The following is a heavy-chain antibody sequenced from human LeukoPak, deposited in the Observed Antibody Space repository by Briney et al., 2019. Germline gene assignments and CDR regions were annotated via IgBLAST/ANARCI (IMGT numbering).Heavy chain of an antibody. CDR3: ARDGTMIVVVGPSAFDI. J-gene: IGHJ3*02. CDR2: ISAYNGNT. CDR1: GYTFTSYG. V-gene: IGHV1-18*01. D-gene: IGHD3-22*01. Sequence: ASVKVSCKASGYTFTSYGISWVRQAPGQGLEWMGWISAYNGNTNYAQKLQGSVTMTTDTSTSTAYMELRSLRSDDTAVYYCARDGTMIVVVGPSAFDIWGQGTMVTVSS.